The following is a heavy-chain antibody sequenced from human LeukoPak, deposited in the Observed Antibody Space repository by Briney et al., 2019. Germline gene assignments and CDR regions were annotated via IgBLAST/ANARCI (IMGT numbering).Heavy chain of an antibody. CDR1: GGSFSGYY. Sequence: PSETLSLTCAVYGGSFSGYYWSWIRQPPGKGLEWIGEINHSGSTKYNPSLKRRVTISIDKSKNQFSLKLSSVTAADTAVHYCARPKRFYGDYVFNEGGDAFDIWGQGTMVTVSS. V-gene: IGHV4-34*01. J-gene: IGHJ3*02. CDR3: ARPKRFYGDYVFNEGGDAFDI. CDR2: INHSGST. D-gene: IGHD4-17*01.